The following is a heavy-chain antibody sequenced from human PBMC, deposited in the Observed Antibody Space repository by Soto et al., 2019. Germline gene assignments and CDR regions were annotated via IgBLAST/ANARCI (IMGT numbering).Heavy chain of an antibody. CDR3: ARGQEGIVATH. V-gene: IGHV4-34*01. J-gene: IGHJ4*02. Sequence: QVQLQQWGAGLLKPSETVSLTCAVNGGSLTGYYWSWIRQPPGKGLEWIGEIKDGGSTNYSPSLRSRVTISADTSKNQFSLRLNSVTAADTAVYFCARGQEGIVATHWDQGTLVTVSS. D-gene: IGHD5-12*01. CDR2: IKDGGST. CDR1: GGSLTGYY.